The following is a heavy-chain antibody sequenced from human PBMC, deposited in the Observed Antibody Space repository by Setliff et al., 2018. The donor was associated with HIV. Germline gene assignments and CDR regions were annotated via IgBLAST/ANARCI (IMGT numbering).Heavy chain of an antibody. V-gene: IGHV4-34*01. CDR1: GGSVSGHY. J-gene: IGHJ4*02. Sequence: PSETLSLTCTIHGGSVSGHYWTWIRQPPGKGLEWVGEINHSGSTNYNSSLNSRVTISVDTSQTQFSLNLTSVTAADTDVYYCVTVYYNFWSGYRGFFEYWGQGTTVTVSS. CDR3: VTVYYNFWSGYRGFFEY. D-gene: IGHD3-3*01. CDR2: INHSGST.